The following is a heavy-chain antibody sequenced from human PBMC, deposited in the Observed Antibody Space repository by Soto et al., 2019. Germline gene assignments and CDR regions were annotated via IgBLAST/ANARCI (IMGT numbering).Heavy chain of an antibody. CDR1: GFSLRTYG. Sequence: QVQLVESGGGVVQSGRSLTLSCAASGFSLRTYGMQWLRRAPGKGLEWVAFIWYDGTKKFYANSVKGRSTISKVNSNNMLYLQMGGLRGEDTAVYYCARDVVTAGAGSVSWFDPWSQGKLVNVSS. D-gene: IGHD2-21*01. J-gene: IGHJ5*02. CDR3: ARDVVTAGAGSVSWFDP. V-gene: IGHV3-33*01. CDR2: IWYDGTKK.